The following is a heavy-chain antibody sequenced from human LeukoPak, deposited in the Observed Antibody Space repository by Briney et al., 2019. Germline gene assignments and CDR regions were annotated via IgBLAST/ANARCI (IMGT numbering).Heavy chain of an antibody. CDR2: ISGSGGST. CDR1: GFTFSSYA. Sequence: GGSLRLSCAASGFTFSSYAMTWVRQAPGKGLEWVSAISGSGGSTYYADSIKGQFTISRDNPKNTLYLQMNSLRAEDTAAYYCAKATVTSITIFDYWGQGTLVTVSS. D-gene: IGHD4-17*01. J-gene: IGHJ4*02. CDR3: AKATVTSITIFDY. V-gene: IGHV3-23*01.